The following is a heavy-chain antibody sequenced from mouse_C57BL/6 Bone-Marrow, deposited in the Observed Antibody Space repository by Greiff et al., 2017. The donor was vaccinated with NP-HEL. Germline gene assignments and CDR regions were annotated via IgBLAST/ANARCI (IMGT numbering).Heavy chain of an antibody. CDR3: ARKGNYYGSSYWYFEV. CDR2: IHPNSGST. V-gene: IGHV1-64*01. J-gene: IGHJ1*03. CDR1: GYTFTSYW. D-gene: IGHD1-1*01. Sequence: QVQLQQPGAELVKPGASVKLSCKASGYTFTSYWMHWVKQRPGQGLEWIGMIHPNSGSTNYNEKFKSKATLTVDKSSSTAYMQLSSLTSEDSAVYYCARKGNYYGSSYWYFEVWGTGTTVTVSS.